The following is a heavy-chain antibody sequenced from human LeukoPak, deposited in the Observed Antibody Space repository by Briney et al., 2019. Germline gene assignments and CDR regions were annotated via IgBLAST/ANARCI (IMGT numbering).Heavy chain of an antibody. CDR3: ARGHYYDSSGLPFDY. D-gene: IGHD3-22*01. V-gene: IGHV1-69*04. CDR1: GYTFTSYY. J-gene: IGHJ4*02. CDR2: IIPILGIA. Sequence: GASVKVSCKASGYTFTSYYMHWVRQAPGQGLEWMGRIIPILGIANYAQKFQGRVTITADKSTSTAYMELSSLRSEDTAVYYCARGHYYDSSGLPFDYWGQGTLVTVSS.